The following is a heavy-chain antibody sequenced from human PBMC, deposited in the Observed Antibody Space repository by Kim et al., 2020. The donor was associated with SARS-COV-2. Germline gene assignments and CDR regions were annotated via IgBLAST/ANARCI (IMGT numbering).Heavy chain of an antibody. J-gene: IGHJ3*02. CDR3: ARGGTAMAGDAFDI. Sequence: SETLSLTCTVSGGSISSYYWSWIRQPPGKGLEWIGYIYYSGSTNYNPSLKSRVTISVDTSKNQFSLKLSSVTAADTAVYYCARGGTAMAGDAFDIWGQGTMVTVSS. CDR1: GGSISSYY. D-gene: IGHD5-18*01. CDR2: IYYSGST. V-gene: IGHV4-59*01.